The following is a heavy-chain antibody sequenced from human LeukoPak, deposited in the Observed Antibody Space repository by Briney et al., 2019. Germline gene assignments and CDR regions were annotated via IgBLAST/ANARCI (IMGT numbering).Heavy chain of an antibody. V-gene: IGHV3-7*01. CDR3: ARDPAWGAIDY. J-gene: IGHJ4*02. CDR2: MNGDGSVT. D-gene: IGHD7-27*01. Sequence: GGSLRLSCAVSGFSIRSFWMSWVRQPPGKGLEWVADMNGDGSVTYYVDSVKGRFTVSRDNAENSLYLQMSSLRAEDTAVYYCARDPAWGAIDYWGQGTLVTVSS. CDR1: GFSIRSFW.